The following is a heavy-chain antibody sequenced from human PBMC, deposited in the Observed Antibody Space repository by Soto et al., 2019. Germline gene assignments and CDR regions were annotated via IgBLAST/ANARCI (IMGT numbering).Heavy chain of an antibody. V-gene: IGHV3-11*01. Sequence: GGSLRLSCAASGFTFSDYYMSWIRQAPGKGLEWVSYISSSGSTIYYADSVKGRFTISRDNAKNSLYLQMNSLRAEDTAVYYCARDEGGYCSGGSCYYYYYYMDVWGKGTTVTVSS. J-gene: IGHJ6*03. CDR1: GFTFSDYY. D-gene: IGHD2-15*01. CDR2: ISSSGSTI. CDR3: ARDEGGYCSGGSCYYYYYYMDV.